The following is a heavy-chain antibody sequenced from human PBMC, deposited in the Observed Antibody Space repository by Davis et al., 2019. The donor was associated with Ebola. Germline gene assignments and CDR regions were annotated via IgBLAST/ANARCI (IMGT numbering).Heavy chain of an antibody. Sequence: GESLKISCAASGFTFSSYAMHWVRQAPGKGLEWVAVISYDGSNKYYADSVKSRFTISRDNSKNTLYLQMNSLRAEDTAVYYCARGAPPYCSGGSCYGYYWGQGTLVTVSS. CDR2: ISYDGSNK. CDR3: ARGAPPYCSGGSCYGYY. CDR1: GFTFSSYA. J-gene: IGHJ4*02. D-gene: IGHD2-15*01. V-gene: IGHV3-30*04.